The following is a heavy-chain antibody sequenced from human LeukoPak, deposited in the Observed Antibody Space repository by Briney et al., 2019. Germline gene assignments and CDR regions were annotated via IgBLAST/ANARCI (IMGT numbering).Heavy chain of an antibody. Sequence: GASVKVSCKASGYTFTSYGISWVRQAPGQGLEWMGWISAYNGNTNYAQKLQGRVTMTTDTSTSTAYMELRNLRSDDTAVYYCARVLAYYDSSGPFDYWGQGTLVTVSS. V-gene: IGHV1-18*01. CDR3: ARVLAYYDSSGPFDY. CDR2: ISAYNGNT. CDR1: GYTFTSYG. D-gene: IGHD3-22*01. J-gene: IGHJ4*02.